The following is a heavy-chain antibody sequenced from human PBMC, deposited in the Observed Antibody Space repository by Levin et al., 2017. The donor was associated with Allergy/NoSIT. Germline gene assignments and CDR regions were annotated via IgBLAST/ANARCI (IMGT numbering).Heavy chain of an antibody. CDR1: GGSFSGYY. CDR2: INHSGST. J-gene: IGHJ3*02. CDR3: ARSLYGVDAFDI. V-gene: IGHV4-34*01. D-gene: IGHD3-3*01. Sequence: SETLSLTCAVYGGSFSGYYWSWIRQPPGKGLEWIGEINHSGSTNYNPSLKSRVTISVDTSKNQFSLKLSSVTAADTAVYYCARSLYGVDAFDIWGQGTMVTVSS.